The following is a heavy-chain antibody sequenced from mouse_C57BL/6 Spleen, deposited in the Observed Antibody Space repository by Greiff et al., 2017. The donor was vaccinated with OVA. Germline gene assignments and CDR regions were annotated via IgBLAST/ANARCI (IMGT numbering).Heavy chain of an antibody. CDR1: GFTFSSYG. J-gene: IGHJ3*01. CDR2: ISSGGSYT. Sequence: DVHLVESGGDLVKPGGSLKLSCAASGFTFSSYGMSWVRQTPDKRLEWVATISSGGSYTYYPDSVKGRFTISRDNAKNTLYLQMSSLKSEDTAMYYCARHEDEAYWGQGTLVTVSA. CDR3: ARHEDEAY. V-gene: IGHV5-6*01.